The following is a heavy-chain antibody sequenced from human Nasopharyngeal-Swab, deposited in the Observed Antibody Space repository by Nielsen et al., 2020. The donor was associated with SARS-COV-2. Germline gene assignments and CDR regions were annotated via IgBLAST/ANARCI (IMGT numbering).Heavy chain of an antibody. V-gene: IGHV4-39*01. CDR2: IYYSGST. D-gene: IGHD6-13*01. CDR3: ARIFPYSSSWYGKYYFDY. Sequence: WIRQPPGKGLEWIGSIYYSGSTHYNPSLKSRGTISVDTSKNQFSLKLSSVTAADTAVYYCARIFPYSSSWYGKYYFDYWGQGTLVTVSS. J-gene: IGHJ4*02.